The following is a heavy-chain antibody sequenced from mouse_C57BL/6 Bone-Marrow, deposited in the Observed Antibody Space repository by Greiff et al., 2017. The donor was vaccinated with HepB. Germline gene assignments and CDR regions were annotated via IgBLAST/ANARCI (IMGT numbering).Heavy chain of an antibody. CDR2: ISNGGGST. D-gene: IGHD1-1*01. V-gene: IGHV5-12*01. CDR3: ARHGDYYGSSYAMDY. Sequence: GKLVESGGGLVQPGGSLKLSCAASGFTFSDYYMYWVRQTPEKRLEWVAYISNGGGSTYYPDTVKGRFPISRDNAKNTLYLQMSRLKSEDTAMYYCARHGDYYGSSYAMDYWGQGTSVTVSS. J-gene: IGHJ4*01. CDR1: GFTFSDYY.